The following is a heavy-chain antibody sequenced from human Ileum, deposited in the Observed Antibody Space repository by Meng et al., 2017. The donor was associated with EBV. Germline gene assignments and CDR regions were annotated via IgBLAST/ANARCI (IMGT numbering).Heavy chain of an antibody. Sequence: QVQLEESGPGLVKPSGTLSLTCAVSGYSISSNNWWSWVRQPPGKGLEWIGEIYHSGSTNYNPSFKSRVTMSVDKSKNQISLNLSSVTAADTAVYYCASGRDYAWHSWGRGTLVTVSS. CDR2: IYHSGST. V-gene: IGHV4-4*02. CDR1: GYSISSNNW. CDR3: ASGRDYAWHS. J-gene: IGHJ4*02. D-gene: IGHD4-17*01.